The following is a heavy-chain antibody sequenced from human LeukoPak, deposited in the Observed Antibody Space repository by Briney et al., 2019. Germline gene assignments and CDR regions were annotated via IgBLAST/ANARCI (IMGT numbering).Heavy chain of an antibody. CDR2: MNSDATNI. J-gene: IGHJ4*02. CDR1: ASPLTWYW. D-gene: IGHD3-10*01. CDR3: PLGSASGILDF. Sequence: GGSLRLSCAASASPLTWYWTHWVRQVPGKGLEWVSRMNSDATNIKYADPVNGRFTISRDNAKSMLYLEMNSLRDEDTAVYYCPLGSASGILDFWGQGTLVIVSS. V-gene: IGHV3-74*01.